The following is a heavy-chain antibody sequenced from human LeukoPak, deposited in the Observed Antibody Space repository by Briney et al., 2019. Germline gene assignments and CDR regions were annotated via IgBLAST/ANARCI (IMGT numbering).Heavy chain of an antibody. CDR1: GFTFSSYG. CDR3: VRGYYAGRGHHFEY. V-gene: IGHV3-30*03. J-gene: IGHJ4*02. D-gene: IGHD3-22*01. CDR2: ISYDGSNK. Sequence: GGSLRLSCAASGFTFSSYGMHWVRQAPGKGLEWVAVISYDGSNKYYADSVKGRFTISRDNSKNTLFLQMNSLRAEDTAVYYCVRGYYAGRGHHFEYWGQGTLVTVSS.